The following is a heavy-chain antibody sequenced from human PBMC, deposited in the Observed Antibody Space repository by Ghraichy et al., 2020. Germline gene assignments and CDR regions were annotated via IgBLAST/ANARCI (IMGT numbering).Heavy chain of an antibody. D-gene: IGHD1-26*01. CDR2: ISAYNGNT. CDR3: ARDDQRWELRYYFDY. V-gene: IGHV1-18*01. J-gene: IGHJ4*02. CDR1: GYTFTSYG. Sequence: ASVKVSCKASGYTFTSYGISWVRQAPGQGLEWMGWISAYNGNTNYAQKLQGRVTMTTDTSTSTAYMELRSLRSDDTAVYYCARDDQRWELRYYFDYWGQGTLVTVSS.